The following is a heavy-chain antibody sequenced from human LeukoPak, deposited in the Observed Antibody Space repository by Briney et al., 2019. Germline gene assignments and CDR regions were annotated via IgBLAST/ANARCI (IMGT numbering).Heavy chain of an antibody. CDR2: IFTGGST. CDR3: ARDTRGYCGGDCYLDQ. CDR1: GFTVTNNY. D-gene: IGHD2-21*02. Sequence: GGSLRLSCAASGFTVTNNYMNWVRQAPGKGLEWVSVIFTGGSTHYADSVKGRFTISRDNSKNTLYLQMNSLRAEDTAVYYCARDTRGYCGGDCYLDQGGQGTLVTVYS. V-gene: IGHV3-66*01. J-gene: IGHJ4*02.